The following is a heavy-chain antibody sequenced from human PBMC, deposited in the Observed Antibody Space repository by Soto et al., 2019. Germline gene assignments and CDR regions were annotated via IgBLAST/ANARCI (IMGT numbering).Heavy chain of an antibody. D-gene: IGHD2-15*01. CDR1: GGSFSGYY. V-gene: IGHV4-34*01. CDR2: INHSGST. Sequence: SETLSLTCAVYGGSFSGYYWSWIRQPPGKGLEWIGEINHSGSTNYNPSLKSRVTISVDTSKNQFSLKLSSVTAADTAVYYCARGQYCSGGSCYPHWFDPWGQGTLVTVS. CDR3: ARGQYCSGGSCYPHWFDP. J-gene: IGHJ5*02.